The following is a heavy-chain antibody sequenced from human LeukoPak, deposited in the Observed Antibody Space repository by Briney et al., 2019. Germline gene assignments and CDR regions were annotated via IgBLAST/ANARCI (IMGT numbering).Heavy chain of an antibody. V-gene: IGHV3-9*01. CDR2: ISWNSGSI. Sequence: SLRLSCAASGFTFDDYAMHWVRQAPGKGLEWVSGISWNSGSIGYADSVKGRFTISRDNAKNSLYLQMNSLRAEDTALYYCAKASLFGYYFDYWGQGTLVTVSS. CDR3: AKASLFGYYFDY. CDR1: GFTFDDYA. J-gene: IGHJ4*02. D-gene: IGHD3-10*01.